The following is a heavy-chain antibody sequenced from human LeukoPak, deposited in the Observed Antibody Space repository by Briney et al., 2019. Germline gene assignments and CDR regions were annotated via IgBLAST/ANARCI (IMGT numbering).Heavy chain of an antibody. Sequence: SVKVSCKASGGTSSSYAISWVRQAPGQGLEWMGGIIPIFGTANYAQKFQGRVTITTDESTSTAYMELSSLRSEDTAVYCCARDNYAGANWFDPWGQGTLVTVSS. CDR2: IIPIFGTA. D-gene: IGHD1-7*01. V-gene: IGHV1-69*05. CDR1: GGTSSSYA. CDR3: ARDNYAGANWFDP. J-gene: IGHJ5*02.